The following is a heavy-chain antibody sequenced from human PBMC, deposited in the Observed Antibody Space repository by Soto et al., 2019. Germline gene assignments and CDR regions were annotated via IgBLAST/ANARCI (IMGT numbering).Heavy chain of an antibody. V-gene: IGHV1-69*02. J-gene: IGHJ3*02. CDR2: IIPMHTVT. D-gene: IGHD2-2*01. Sequence: QVHLVQSGAEVKTPGSSVQVSCKAAGGTFNAYTLIWVRQAPGHGLAWMGRIIPMHTVTNCAQKVQGRVNLTADKSTGTSCMALTRLRSAATAIYYCSIVSWSAETFDIWGQGTMVTVSS. CDR3: SIVSWSAETFDI. CDR1: GGTFNAYT.